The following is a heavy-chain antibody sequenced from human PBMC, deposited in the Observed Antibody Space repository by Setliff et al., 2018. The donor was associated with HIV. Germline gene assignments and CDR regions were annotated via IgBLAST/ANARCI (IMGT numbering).Heavy chain of an antibody. CDR1: GFTFSSYS. CDR2: ITGNSDYI. D-gene: IGHD3-9*01. J-gene: IGHJ5*02. V-gene: IGHV3-21*04. Sequence: PGGSLRLSCAASGFTFSSYSMSWVRQGPGKGLEWVSSITGNSDYIYYGDSVKGRFTISRDNAKNSLYLQMNSLRAEDTAVYYCARDSRADILTGYYRGCFDPWGQGTLVTVSS. CDR3: ARDSRADILTGYYRGCFDP.